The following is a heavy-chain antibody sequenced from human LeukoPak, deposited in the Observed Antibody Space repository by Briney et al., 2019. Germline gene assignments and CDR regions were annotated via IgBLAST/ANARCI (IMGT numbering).Heavy chain of an antibody. D-gene: IGHD4-17*01. CDR2: IYTSGST. CDR3: ARDLYGDYVEINWFDP. CDR1: GGSISSYY. V-gene: IGHV4-4*07. Sequence: NSSETLSLTCTVSGGSISSYYWSWIRQPAGKGLEWIVRIYTSGSTNYNPSLKSRVTMSVDTSKNQSALKLSSVTAADTAVYYCARDLYGDYVEINWFDPWGQGTLVTVSS. J-gene: IGHJ5*02.